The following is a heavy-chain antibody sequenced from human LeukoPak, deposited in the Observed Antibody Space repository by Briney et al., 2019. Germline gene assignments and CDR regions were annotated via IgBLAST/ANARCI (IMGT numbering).Heavy chain of an antibody. J-gene: IGHJ5*02. Sequence: GGSLRLSCAASGFSFSTYAMSWVRQAPGKGLMWVPAISDSGLTTYYADFVKGRFTISRDNSKNTLYLQMNSLRAEDSAVYYCAKLPRGYCSSASCPNWFDPWGQGTLVTVSS. CDR1: GFSFSTYA. CDR2: ISDSGLTT. D-gene: IGHD2-2*01. V-gene: IGHV3-23*01. CDR3: AKLPRGYCSSASCPNWFDP.